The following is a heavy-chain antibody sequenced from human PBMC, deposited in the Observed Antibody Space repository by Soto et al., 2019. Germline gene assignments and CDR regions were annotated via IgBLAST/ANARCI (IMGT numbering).Heavy chain of an antibody. J-gene: IGHJ4*02. CDR1: GFTFSSYA. D-gene: IGHD4-17*01. CDR3: AKDLWGSHDYGDYFGY. V-gene: IGHV3-23*01. CDR2: ISGSGGST. Sequence: GGSLRLSCAASGFTFSSYAMSWVRQAPGKGLEWVSAISGSGGSTYYADSVKGRFTISRDNSKNTLYLQMNSLRAEDTAVYYCAKDLWGSHDYGDYFGYWGQGTLVTVSS.